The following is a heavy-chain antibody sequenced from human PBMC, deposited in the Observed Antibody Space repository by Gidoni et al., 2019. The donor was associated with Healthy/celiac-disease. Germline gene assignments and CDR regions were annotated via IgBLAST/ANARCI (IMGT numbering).Heavy chain of an antibody. D-gene: IGHD3-10*01. Sequence: QVQLVQSGAAVKKPGASVKVSCKASGYTFTSYARHWVRQAPGQRLEWMGWINAGNGNTKYSQKFQGRVTITRDTSASTAYMELSSLRSEDTAVYYCARASLFSAGSFDYWGQGTLVTVSS. CDR3: ARASLFSAGSFDY. CDR1: GYTFTSYA. V-gene: IGHV1-3*01. J-gene: IGHJ4*02. CDR2: INAGNGNT.